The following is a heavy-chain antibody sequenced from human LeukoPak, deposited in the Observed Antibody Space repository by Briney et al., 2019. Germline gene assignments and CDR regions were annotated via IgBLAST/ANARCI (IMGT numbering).Heavy chain of an antibody. J-gene: IGHJ4*02. CDR3: ARYGCNSLACYEDY. CDR2: ISAYNGNT. V-gene: IGHV1-18*01. Sequence: GASVKVSCKASGYTFTSYGITWVRQAPGQGLEWMGWISAYNGNTNYAQKFQGRVTMTTDTSTSTAYMELRSLTSDDTAVYYCARYGCNSLACYEDYWGQGTLVTVSS. CDR1: GYTFTSYG. D-gene: IGHD2-15*01.